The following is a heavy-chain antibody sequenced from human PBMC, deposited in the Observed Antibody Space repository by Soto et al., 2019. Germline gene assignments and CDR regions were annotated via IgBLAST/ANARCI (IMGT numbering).Heavy chain of an antibody. J-gene: IGHJ4*02. CDR1: GASISGSYYY. CDR3: ATSQKGYNWNYFDH. D-gene: IGHD1-20*01. CDR2: VFYTGFT. Sequence: SQTLSLTCAVSGASISGSYYYWAWLLQSPGKGPEWIGSVFYTGFTSYNPSLESRVSVSVDTSKSQFSLKLSAVTAADTAVYYCATSQKGYNWNYFDHWGEGALVTVSS. V-gene: IGHV4-39*01.